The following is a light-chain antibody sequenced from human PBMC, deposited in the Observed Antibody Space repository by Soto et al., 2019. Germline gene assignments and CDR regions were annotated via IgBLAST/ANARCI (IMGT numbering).Light chain of an antibody. CDR1: QSVISN. V-gene: IGKV3-15*01. J-gene: IGKJ5*01. Sequence: EIVMTQSPATLSVSPGGRATLSCRASQSVISNLAWYQQKPGQAPRLLIYGASTRATGFPARFSGSGSGADFTLTISSLEPEDFAVYYCQHYGSSAPITFGQGTRLEIK. CDR3: QHYGSSAPIT. CDR2: GAS.